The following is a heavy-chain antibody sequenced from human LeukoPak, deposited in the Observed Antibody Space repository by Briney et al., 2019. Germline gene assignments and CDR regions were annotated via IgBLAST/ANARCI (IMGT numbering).Heavy chain of an antibody. CDR3: AGHRDGDTYPRDY. CDR1: GGSISSNY. J-gene: IGHJ4*02. V-gene: IGHV4-59*08. Sequence: SDTLSLTCTVSGGSISSNYWSWIRQPPGKALEWIAHIYYSGSINYNPSLKSRGTISIDMSKKQFSLKLIPVTAADTAAYYFAGHRDGDTYPRDYWGQGTVVPVSA. D-gene: IGHD5-24*01. CDR2: IYYSGSI.